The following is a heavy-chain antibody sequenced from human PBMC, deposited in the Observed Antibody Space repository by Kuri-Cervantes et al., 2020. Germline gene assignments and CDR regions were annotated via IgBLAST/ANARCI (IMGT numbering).Heavy chain of an antibody. CDR3: ARDGRGQQYYYGMDV. D-gene: IGHD6-13*01. J-gene: IGHJ6*02. CDR1: GFTFSSYG. CDR2: ILYDGSNK. V-gene: IGHV3-30*03. Sequence: GESLKISCAASGFTFSSYGMHWVRQAPGKGLEWVAVILYDGSNKYYADSVKGRLTISRDNSKNSLYLQMNSLRAEDTAVYYCARDGRGQQYYYGMDVWGQGTTVTVSS.